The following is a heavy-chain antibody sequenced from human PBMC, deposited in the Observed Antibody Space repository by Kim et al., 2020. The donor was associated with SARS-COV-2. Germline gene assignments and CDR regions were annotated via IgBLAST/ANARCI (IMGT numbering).Heavy chain of an antibody. Sequence: GGSLRLSCAASGFTFSSYSMNWVRQAPGKGLEWVSSISSSSSYIYYADSVKGRFTISRDNAKNSLYLQMNSLRAEDTAVYYCARLTYSRDGYNYFGDNDAFDIWGQGTMVTVSS. CDR2: ISSSSSYI. V-gene: IGHV3-21*01. D-gene: IGHD5-12*01. CDR1: GFTFSSYS. CDR3: ARLTYSRDGYNYFGDNDAFDI. J-gene: IGHJ3*02.